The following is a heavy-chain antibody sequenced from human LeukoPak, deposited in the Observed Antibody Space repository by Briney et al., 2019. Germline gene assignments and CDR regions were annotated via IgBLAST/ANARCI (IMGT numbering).Heavy chain of an antibody. CDR2: ISAYNGNT. Sequence: ASVKVSCKASGYTFTSYGISWVRQAPGQGLEWMGWISAYNGNTNYAQKFQGRVAMTTDTSTSTAYMEMRSLRSDDTAVYYCAKRVDSSSYYYLPYFDYWGQGTLVTVSS. D-gene: IGHD3-22*01. CDR1: GYTFTSYG. CDR3: AKRVDSSSYYYLPYFDY. J-gene: IGHJ4*02. V-gene: IGHV1-18*01.